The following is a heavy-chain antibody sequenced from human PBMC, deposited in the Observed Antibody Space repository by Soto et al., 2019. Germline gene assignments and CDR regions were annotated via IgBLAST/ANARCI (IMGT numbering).Heavy chain of an antibody. Sequence: ASVKVSCKASGYTFTNYAIQWVRQAPGQRLEWMGWIYAGNGNTKYSQKFQGRVTITRDTSASTAYMELSSLRSDDTAVYYCARRRLSSSGDDYWGQGTLVTVSS. CDR3: ARRRLSSSGDDY. V-gene: IGHV1-3*01. D-gene: IGHD6-19*01. CDR1: GYTFTNYA. J-gene: IGHJ4*02. CDR2: IYAGNGNT.